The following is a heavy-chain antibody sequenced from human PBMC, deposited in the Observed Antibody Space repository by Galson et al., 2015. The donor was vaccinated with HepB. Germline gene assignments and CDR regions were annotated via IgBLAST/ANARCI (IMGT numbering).Heavy chain of an antibody. CDR1: GFPLTTNGVG. D-gene: IGHD1-14*01. J-gene: IGHJ4*01. CDR3: AHRRANSAYNY. CDR2: IYWDDDR. Sequence: PALVNPTQTLTLTCTFSGFPLTTNGVGVGWIRQPPGKALEWLALIYWDDDRRYSPSLKNRLTITKDTSKNQVALTMTNMDPVDTATYYCAHRRANSAYNYWGHGTLVTVSS. V-gene: IGHV2-5*02.